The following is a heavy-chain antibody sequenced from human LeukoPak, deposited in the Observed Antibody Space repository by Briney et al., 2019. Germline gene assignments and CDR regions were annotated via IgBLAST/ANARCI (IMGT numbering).Heavy chain of an antibody. J-gene: IGHJ4*02. D-gene: IGHD3-22*01. CDR1: GFTVSSNY. CDR2: IYSGGST. CDR3: ARGGKASSHYYDSSGYYLYFDY. Sequence: GGSLRLSCAASGFTVSSNYMSWVRQAPGKGLEWVSVIYSGGSTYYADSVKGRFTISRDNSKNTLYLQMNSLRSEDTAVYYCARGGKASSHYYDSSGYYLYFDYWGQGTLVTVSS. V-gene: IGHV3-53*05.